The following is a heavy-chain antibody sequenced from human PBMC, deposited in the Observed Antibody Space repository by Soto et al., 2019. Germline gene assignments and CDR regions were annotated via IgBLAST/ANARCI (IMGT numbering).Heavy chain of an antibody. CDR2: IRSKAYGGTT. CDR3: TRDPDTAMDQNQFDY. D-gene: IGHD5-18*01. CDR1: GFTFGDYA. J-gene: IGHJ4*02. Sequence: GYLRLSCTDAGFTFGDYAMSWFRQAPGKGLEWVGFIRSKAYGGTTEYAASVKGRFTISRDDSKSIAYLQMNSLKTEDTAVYYCTRDPDTAMDQNQFDYWGQGT. V-gene: IGHV3-49*03.